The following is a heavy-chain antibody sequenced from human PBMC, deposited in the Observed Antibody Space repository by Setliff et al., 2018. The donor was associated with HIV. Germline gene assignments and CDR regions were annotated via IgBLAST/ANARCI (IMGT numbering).Heavy chain of an antibody. CDR2: INHSGST. D-gene: IGHD5-12*01. Sequence: GSLRLSCAASGFIFSDYSMNWVRQAPGKGLEWIGEINHSGSTHYNPPLKSRATISVDTSKNQFSLRLNSVTAADTAVYYCARGATLLPGYSDRWEYFYMDVWGKGTTVTVSS. CDR1: GFIFSDYS. CDR3: ARGATLLPGYSDRWEYFYMDV. V-gene: IGHV4-34*01. J-gene: IGHJ6*03.